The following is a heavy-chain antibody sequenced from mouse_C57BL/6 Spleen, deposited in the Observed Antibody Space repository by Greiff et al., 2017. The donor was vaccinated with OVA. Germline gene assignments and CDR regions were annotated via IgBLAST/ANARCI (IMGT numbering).Heavy chain of an antibody. CDR2: IDPSDSYT. D-gene: IGHD1-1*01. V-gene: IGHV1-69*01. CDR3: ARWNYGSSYGHYFDY. CDR1: GYTFTSYW. Sequence: VQLQQPGAELVMPGASVKLSCKASGYTFTSYWMHWVKRRPGQGLEWIGEIDPSDSYTNYNQKFKGKSTLTVDKSSSTAYMQLSSLTSEDSAVYYCARWNYGSSYGHYFDYWGQGTTLTVSS. J-gene: IGHJ2*01.